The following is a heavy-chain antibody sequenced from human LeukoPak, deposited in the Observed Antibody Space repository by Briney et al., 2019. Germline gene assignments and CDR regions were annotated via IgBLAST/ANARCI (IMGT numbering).Heavy chain of an antibody. V-gene: IGHV4-30-4*01. J-gene: IGHJ4*02. D-gene: IGHD3-22*01. CDR2: IYYSGST. CDR3: ASNYYDSSGYYPILFDY. Sequence: TLSLTCTVSGGSISSGDYYWSWIRQPPGKGLEWIGYIYYSGSTYYNPSLKSRVTISVDTSKNQFSLKLSSVTAADTAVYYCASNYYDSSGYYPILFDYWGQGTLVTVSS. CDR1: GGSISSGDYY.